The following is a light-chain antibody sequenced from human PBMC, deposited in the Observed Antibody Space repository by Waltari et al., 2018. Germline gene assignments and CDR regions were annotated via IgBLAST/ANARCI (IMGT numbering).Light chain of an antibody. Sequence: QPARPHPPSCPGSPGQSIPTPASGPASTVVPYALFPWYHQHPGKAPHLIIYEVSNRPSGISNRFSASKSGNTASLTISGLQAEDEADYYCSSYTTSSAPGVFGTGTRVTVL. CDR3: SSYTTSSAPGV. CDR1: ASTVVPYAL. V-gene: IGLV2-14*01. CDR2: EVS. J-gene: IGLJ1*01.